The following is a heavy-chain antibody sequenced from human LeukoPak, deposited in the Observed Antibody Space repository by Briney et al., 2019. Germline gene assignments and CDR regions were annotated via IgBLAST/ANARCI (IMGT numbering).Heavy chain of an antibody. CDR3: AKDYYDSSGYYHWGAFDI. D-gene: IGHD3-22*01. V-gene: IGHV3-53*01. CDR1: GFTVSSNY. J-gene: IGHJ3*02. Sequence: GGSLRLSCVVSGFTVSSNYMSWVRQAPGKGLEWVSVTYGGGTTYYADSVKGRFTISRDNAKNALYLQINSLRAEDTAVYYCAKDYYDSSGYYHWGAFDIWGQGTMVTVSS. CDR2: TYGGGTT.